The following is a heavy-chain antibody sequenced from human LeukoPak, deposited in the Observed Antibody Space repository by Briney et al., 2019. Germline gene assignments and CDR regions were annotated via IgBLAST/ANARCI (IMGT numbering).Heavy chain of an antibody. D-gene: IGHD3-10*01. CDR3: ARDLASGSYYLMTRYYYMDV. Sequence: ASVKVSCKASGYTFTGYYMHWVRQAPGQGLEWMGIINPSGGSTSYAQKFQGRVTMTRDTSTSTVYMELSSLRSEDTAVYYCARDLASGSYYLMTRYYYMDVWGKGTTVTVSS. J-gene: IGHJ6*03. CDR1: GYTFTGYY. CDR2: INPSGGST. V-gene: IGHV1-46*01.